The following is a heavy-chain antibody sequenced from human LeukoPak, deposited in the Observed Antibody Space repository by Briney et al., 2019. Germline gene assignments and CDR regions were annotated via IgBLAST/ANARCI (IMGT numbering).Heavy chain of an antibody. V-gene: IGHV4-34*01. J-gene: IGHJ4*02. D-gene: IGHD4-17*01. CDR1: GGSFSGYY. Sequence: PSETLSLTCAVYGGSFSGYYWSWIRQPPGKGLEWIGEINHSGSTNYNPSLKSRVTISVDTSKNQFSLKLSSVTAADTAVYYCARIKTVTTAIFDYWGQGTLVTVSS. CDR3: ARIKTVTTAIFDY. CDR2: INHSGST.